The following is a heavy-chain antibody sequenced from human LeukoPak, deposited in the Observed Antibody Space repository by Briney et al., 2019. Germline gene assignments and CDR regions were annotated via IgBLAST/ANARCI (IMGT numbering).Heavy chain of an antibody. CDR3: AKDLGGELLIWYFDL. CDR1: GFTFSSYS. J-gene: IGHJ2*01. V-gene: IGHV3-30*02. CDR2: IRYDGSNK. Sequence: GGSLRLSCAASGFTFSSYSMNWVRQAPGKGLEWVAFIRYDGSNKYYADSVKGRFTISRDNSKNTLYLQMNSLRAEDTAVYYCAKDLGGELLIWYFDLWGRGTLVTVSS. D-gene: IGHD1-26*01.